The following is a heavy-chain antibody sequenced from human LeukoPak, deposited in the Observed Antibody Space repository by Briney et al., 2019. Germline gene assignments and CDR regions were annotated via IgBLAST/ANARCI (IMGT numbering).Heavy chain of an antibody. J-gene: IGHJ4*02. CDR2: IDPNSGGT. CDR1: GYTFTGLY. CDR3: ARVVAAAAPAPY. Sequence: ASVKVSCKASGYTFTGLYMHWVRQAPGQGLEWMGWIDPNSGGTSYAQKFQGRVTMTRDTSISTAYMELSRLRSDDTAVYYCARVVAAAAPAPYWGQGTLVTVSS. V-gene: IGHV1-2*02. D-gene: IGHD6-13*01.